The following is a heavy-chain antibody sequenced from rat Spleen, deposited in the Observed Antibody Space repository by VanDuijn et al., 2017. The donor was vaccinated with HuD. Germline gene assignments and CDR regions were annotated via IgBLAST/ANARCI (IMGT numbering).Heavy chain of an antibody. CDR1: GFTFSDYY. Sequence: EVQLVESGGGLVQPGRSMKLSCAVSGFTFSDYYMAWVRQAPNKGLEWVASICYEGSSTYYGDSVKGRFTISRDNAKSTLYLQMDSLRSEDTATYYCARENRWYFDFWGPGTMVTVSS. CDR2: ICYEGSST. D-gene: IGHD4-2*01. V-gene: IGHV5-22*01. J-gene: IGHJ1*01. CDR3: ARENRWYFDF.